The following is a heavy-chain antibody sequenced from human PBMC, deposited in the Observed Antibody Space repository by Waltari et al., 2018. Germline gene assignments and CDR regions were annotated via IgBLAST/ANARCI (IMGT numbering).Heavy chain of an antibody. D-gene: IGHD3-10*01. V-gene: IGHV1-69-2*01. CDR1: GYTFMDYF. J-gene: IGHJ4*02. CDR3: APLPGGSGQTFDY. CDR2: IDPEDGET. Sequence: EVELVQSGAEVTRPGGTVKSSGKAVGYTFMDYFMHWVQQAPGKVLEGMGRIDPEDGETVYSEKFQGRVTITADTSTDTAYMELSSLTSGDTAVYYCAPLPGGSGQTFDYWGQGTLVTVSS.